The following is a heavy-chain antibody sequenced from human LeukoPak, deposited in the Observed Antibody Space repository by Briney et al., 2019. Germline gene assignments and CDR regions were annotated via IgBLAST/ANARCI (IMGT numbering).Heavy chain of an antibody. D-gene: IGHD3-22*01. J-gene: IGHJ4*02. CDR3: ARSNYYDSSSYWDY. Sequence: SPETLSLTCTVSGASISSGSYFWSWIRQPAGKGLEWIGRIYTSGSTNYNPSLKSRVTILVDAAKNQFSLKLSSVTAADTAVYYCARSNYYDSSSYWDYWGQGSLVTVSS. CDR2: IYTSGST. V-gene: IGHV4-61*02. CDR1: GASISSGSYF.